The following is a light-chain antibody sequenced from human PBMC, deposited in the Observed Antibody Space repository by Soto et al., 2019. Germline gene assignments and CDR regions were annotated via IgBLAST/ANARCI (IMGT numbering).Light chain of an antibody. CDR3: SSYTSNTHVV. V-gene: IGLV2-14*03. J-gene: IGLJ2*01. CDR1: SSDVGGSNY. Sequence: QSVLTQPASVSGSPGQSITISCTGTSSDVGGSNYVSWYQHHPGKAPKLMIYDVSNRPSGVSNGFSGSKSGYTASLTISGLQADDEDDYYCSSYTSNTHVVFGGGNKLTVL. CDR2: DVS.